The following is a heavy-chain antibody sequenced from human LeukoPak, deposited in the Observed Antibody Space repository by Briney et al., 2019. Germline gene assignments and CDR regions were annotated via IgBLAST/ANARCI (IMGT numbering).Heavy chain of an antibody. Sequence: GGSLRLSCAASGFTFSSYGMHWVRQAPGKRLEWVAFIRYDGSNKYYADSVKGRFTISRDNSKNTLYLQMNSLRAEDTAVYYCAKLQPIVVVPAGQSRSALDYWGQGTLVTVSS. CDR1: GFTFSSYG. D-gene: IGHD2-2*01. J-gene: IGHJ4*02. CDR3: AKLQPIVVVPAGQSRSALDY. CDR2: IRYDGSNK. V-gene: IGHV3-30*02.